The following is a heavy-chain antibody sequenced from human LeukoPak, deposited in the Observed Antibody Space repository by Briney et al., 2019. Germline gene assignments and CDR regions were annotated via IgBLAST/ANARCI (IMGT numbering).Heavy chain of an antibody. CDR1: GFTVSSNY. D-gene: IGHD3-3*01. V-gene: IGHV3-66*02. CDR3: ARSRTIFGVVRWYFDY. CDR2: IYSGGST. J-gene: IGHJ4*02. Sequence: PGGSLRLSCAASGFTVSSNYMSWVRQAPGKGLEWVSVIYSGGSTYYADSVKGRFTISRDNSKNKLYLQMNSLRAEDTAVYYCARSRTIFGVVRWYFDYWGQGTLVTVSS.